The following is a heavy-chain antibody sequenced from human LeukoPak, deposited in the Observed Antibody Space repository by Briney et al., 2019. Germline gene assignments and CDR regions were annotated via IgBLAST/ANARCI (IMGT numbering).Heavy chain of an antibody. Sequence: SETLSLTCAVYGGSFSGYYWSWIRQPPGKGLEWIGEINHSGSTNYNPSLKSRVTISVDTSKNQFSLKLSSVTAADAAVYYCARGGWFDPWGQGTLVTVSS. CDR3: ARGGWFDP. V-gene: IGHV4-34*01. J-gene: IGHJ5*02. CDR2: INHSGST. CDR1: GGSFSGYY.